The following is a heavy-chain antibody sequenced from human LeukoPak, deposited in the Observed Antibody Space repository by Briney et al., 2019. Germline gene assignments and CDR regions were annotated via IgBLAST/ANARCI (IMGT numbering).Heavy chain of an antibody. D-gene: IGHD1-26*01. J-gene: IGHJ2*01. CDR2: ISGSGGST. CDR1: GFTFSSYA. CDR3: AKARPWRDVVGATSRGGYFDL. V-gene: IGHV3-23*01. Sequence: GGSLRLSCAASGFTFSSYAMSWVRQAPGKGLEWVSAISGSGGSTYYADSVKGRFTISRDNSKNTLYLQMNSLRAEDTAVYYCAKARPWRDVVGATSRGGYFDLWGRGTLVTVSS.